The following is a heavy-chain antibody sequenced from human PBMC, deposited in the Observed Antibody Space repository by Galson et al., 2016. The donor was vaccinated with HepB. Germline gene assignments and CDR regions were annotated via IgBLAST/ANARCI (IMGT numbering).Heavy chain of an antibody. CDR3: ARVGEGYFAY. CDR1: CTNYY. CDR2: INPGGGNT. J-gene: IGHJ4*02. D-gene: IGHD1-26*01. Sequence: CTNYYMHWVRQAPGQGLEWMGMINPGGGNTIYSQKFQGRVSMTRDTSTSTVYMEMSSLRSEDTAVYYCARVGEGYFAYWGQGTLVTVSS. V-gene: IGHV1-46*01.